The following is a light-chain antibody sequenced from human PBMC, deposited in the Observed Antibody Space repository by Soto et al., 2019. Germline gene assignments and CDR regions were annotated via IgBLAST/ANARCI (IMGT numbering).Light chain of an antibody. V-gene: IGKV3-20*01. J-gene: IGKJ5*01. Sequence: ENVLTQSPGTLSLSSGERATLSCRASQTVSSYLTWYQQRPGQAPRLLISGASRRATGIPDRFSGSGSGTDFTLTISRLETEDFALYYCQQYGTSPITFGQGTLLEI. CDR2: GAS. CDR1: QTVSSY. CDR3: QQYGTSPIT.